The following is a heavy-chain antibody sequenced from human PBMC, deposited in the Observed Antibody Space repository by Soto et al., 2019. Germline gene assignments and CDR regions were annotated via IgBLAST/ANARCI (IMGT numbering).Heavy chain of an antibody. J-gene: IGHJ6*02. CDR1: GGSFSGYY. V-gene: IGHV4-34*01. CDR3: ARAAKFAGGSSCYLWRERYYYCMDV. D-gene: IGHD6-13*01. Sequence: TETLSLTCAVYGGSFSGYYWSWIRQPPGKGLEWIGEINHSGSTNYNPSLKSRVTISVDTSKNQFSLKLSSVTAADTAVYYCARAAKFAGGSSCYLWRERYYYCMDVWGPGTTLTLYS. CDR2: INHSGST.